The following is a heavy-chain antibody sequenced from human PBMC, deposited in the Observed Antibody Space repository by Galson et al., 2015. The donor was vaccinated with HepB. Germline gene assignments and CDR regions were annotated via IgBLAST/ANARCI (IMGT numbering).Heavy chain of an antibody. CDR2: ISSSSSYT. D-gene: IGHD1-26*01. J-gene: IGHJ6*03. CDR3: ASTVSGSYLGDYYYYMDV. CDR1: GFTFSDYY. Sequence: SLRLSCAASGFTFSDYYMSWIRQAPGKGLEWVSYISSSSSYTNYADSVKGRFTISRDNAKNSLYLQMNSLRAEDTAVYYCASTVSGSYLGDYYYYMDVWGKGTTVTVSS. V-gene: IGHV3-11*06.